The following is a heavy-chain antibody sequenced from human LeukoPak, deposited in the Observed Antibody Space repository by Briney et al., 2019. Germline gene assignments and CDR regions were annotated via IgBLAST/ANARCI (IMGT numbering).Heavy chain of an antibody. CDR1: GFTFSGYT. CDR2: VSSSGSDI. J-gene: IGHJ4*02. CDR3: ARGVTAGDY. Sequence: PGGSLRLSCAASGFTFSGYTMNWVRQAPGEGLEWVSSVSSSGSDIYYADSVKGRFAISRDNAKNSLFLQMNNLRADDTALYYCARGVTAGDYWGQGTLVTVSS. D-gene: IGHD2-21*02. V-gene: IGHV3-21*01.